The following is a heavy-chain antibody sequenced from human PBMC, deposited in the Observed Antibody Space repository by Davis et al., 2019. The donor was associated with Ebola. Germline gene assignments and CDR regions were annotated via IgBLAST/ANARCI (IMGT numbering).Heavy chain of an antibody. CDR1: GYTFTSYY. Sequence: ASVKVPCKASGYTFTSYYMHWVRQAPGQGLEWMGIINPSGGSTSYAQKFQGRVTMTRDTSTSTVYMELSSLRSEDTAVYYCARGGMATIYYYYGMDVWGQGTTVTVSS. V-gene: IGHV1-46*01. J-gene: IGHJ6*02. CDR2: INPSGGST. D-gene: IGHD5-24*01. CDR3: ARGGMATIYYYYGMDV.